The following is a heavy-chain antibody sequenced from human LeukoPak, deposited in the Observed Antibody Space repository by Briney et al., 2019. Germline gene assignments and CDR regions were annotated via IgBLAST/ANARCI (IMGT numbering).Heavy chain of an antibody. CDR3: ARATIYYYDSSGYYSLFDY. CDR2: IYYSGST. J-gene: IGHJ4*02. Sequence: SETLSLTCTVSGGSISSSSYYWGWIRQPPGKGLEWTGSIYYSGSTYYNPSLKSRVTISVDTSKNQFSLKLSSVTAADTAVYYCARATIYYYDSSGYYSLFDYWGQGTLVTVSS. CDR1: GGSISSSSYY. D-gene: IGHD3-22*01. V-gene: IGHV4-39*01.